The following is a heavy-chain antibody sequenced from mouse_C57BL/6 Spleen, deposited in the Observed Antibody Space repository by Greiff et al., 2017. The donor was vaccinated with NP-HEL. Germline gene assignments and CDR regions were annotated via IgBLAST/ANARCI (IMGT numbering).Heavy chain of an antibody. CDR1: GFNIKNTY. J-gene: IGHJ3*01. CDR2: IDPANGNT. Sequence: VQLKESVAELVRPGASVKLSCTASGFNIKNTYMHWVKQRPEQGLEWIGRIDPANGNTKYAPKFQGKATITAATSSNTAYLQLSSLTSEDTAIYYCARDDYDGPWFAYWGQGTLVTVSA. D-gene: IGHD2-4*01. V-gene: IGHV14-3*01. CDR3: ARDDYDGPWFAY.